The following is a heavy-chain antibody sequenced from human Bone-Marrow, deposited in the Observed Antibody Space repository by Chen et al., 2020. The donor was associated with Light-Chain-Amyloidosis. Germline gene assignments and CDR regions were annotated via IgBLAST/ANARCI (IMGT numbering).Heavy chain of an antibody. D-gene: IGHD3-22*01. CDR2: ISCISGSI. CDR1: GFTFDDYA. Sequence: EVQLVESGGGLVQPGRSLRLSCAASGFTFDDYARHWVRQAPGKGLEWVSGISCISGSIGYADSVKGRFTISRDNAKNSLYLQMNSLRAEDTALYYCAKDSVGYYDSSGYYPFDYWGQGTLVTVSS. V-gene: IGHV3-9*01. CDR3: AKDSVGYYDSSGYYPFDY. J-gene: IGHJ4*02.